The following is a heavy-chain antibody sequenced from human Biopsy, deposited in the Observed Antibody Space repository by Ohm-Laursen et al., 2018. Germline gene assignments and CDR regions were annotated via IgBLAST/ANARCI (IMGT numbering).Heavy chain of an antibody. V-gene: IGHV3-23*01. CDR3: ARGGQGGFLEWLFIG. D-gene: IGHD3-3*01. CDR2: ISGSGGST. CDR1: VCYYSNYA. Sequence: SLRLCFAASVCYYSNYAMSWVRQTPAKGLEWVSGISGSGGSTYYADSVKARFTISRDNSKNTLYLQMNSLRAEDPALYYCARGGQGGFLEWLFIGWGQGTLVTVSS. J-gene: IGHJ4*02.